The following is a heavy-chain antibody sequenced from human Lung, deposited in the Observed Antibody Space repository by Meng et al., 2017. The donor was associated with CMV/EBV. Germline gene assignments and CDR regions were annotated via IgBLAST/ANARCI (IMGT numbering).Heavy chain of an antibody. J-gene: IGHJ6*02. CDR2: ISTTSTYI. Sequence: ESLKISCAASGFTFSAYSMNWVRQAPGKGLEWVSSISTTSTYIYYADSMKGRFTISRDNAKNLLFLQMNSLSVEDTAVYYCAGFGVAITNGLDVWGQGTXVTVSS. D-gene: IGHD3-3*01. V-gene: IGHV3-21*01. CDR3: AGFGVAITNGLDV. CDR1: GFTFSAYS.